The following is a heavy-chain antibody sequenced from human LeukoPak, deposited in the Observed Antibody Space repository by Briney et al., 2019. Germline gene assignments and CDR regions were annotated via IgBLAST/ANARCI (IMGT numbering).Heavy chain of an antibody. CDR2: INHSGST. CDR3: GRATVTTVDY. D-gene: IGHD4-11*01. Sequence: SETLSLTCTVSGYSISSGYYWGWIRQPPGKGLEWIGEINHSGSTNYNPSLKSRVTISVDTSKNQFSLKVRSVTAADTAVYYCGRATVTTVDYWGQGTLVTVSS. V-gene: IGHV4-38-2*02. CDR1: GYSISSGYY. J-gene: IGHJ4*02.